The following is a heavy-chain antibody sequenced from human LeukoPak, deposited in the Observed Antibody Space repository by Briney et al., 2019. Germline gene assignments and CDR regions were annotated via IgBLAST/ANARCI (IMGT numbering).Heavy chain of an antibody. Sequence: PSETLSLTCTVSGGSISSSSYYWSWIRQPPGKGLEWIGEINHSGSTNYNPSLKSRVTISVDTSKNQFSLKLSSVTAADTAVYYCARPGAAAFLPSRSHDAFDIWGQGTMVTVSS. J-gene: IGHJ3*02. CDR2: INHSGST. CDR1: GGSISSSSYY. D-gene: IGHD6-13*01. CDR3: ARPGAAAFLPSRSHDAFDI. V-gene: IGHV4-39*07.